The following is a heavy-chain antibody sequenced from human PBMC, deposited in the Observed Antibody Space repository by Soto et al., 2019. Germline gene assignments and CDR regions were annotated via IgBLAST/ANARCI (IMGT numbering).Heavy chain of an antibody. CDR1: GASISSTDYY. V-gene: IGHV4-30-4*01. J-gene: IGHJ4*02. CDR2: ISYSGST. CDR3: ARDPSSGGYCPGSCFDY. D-gene: IGHD2-21*01. Sequence: QVQLQESGPGLVKPSQTLSLTCTVSGASISSTDYYWTWIRQPPGKGLESIEYISYSGSTSYNPSLKSRVTISVDTSKNQFSLRLSSVTAADTAVYYCARDPSSGGYCPGSCFDYWGQGSLVTVTS.